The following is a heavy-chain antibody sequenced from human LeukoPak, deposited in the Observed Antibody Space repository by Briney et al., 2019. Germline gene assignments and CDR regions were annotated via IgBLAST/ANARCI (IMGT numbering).Heavy chain of an antibody. V-gene: IGHV4-59*01. D-gene: IGHD5-24*01. Sequence: PSETLSLTCTVSGGSISSYYWSWVRQPPGKGLEWIGFVYYTGSTNYSPSLKSRITISVDTSKNQFSLKLTSITAADTAVYYCARVRGGTYNHYFDYWGQGTLVTVSS. CDR2: VYYTGST. CDR3: ARVRGGTYNHYFDY. CDR1: GGSISSYY. J-gene: IGHJ4*02.